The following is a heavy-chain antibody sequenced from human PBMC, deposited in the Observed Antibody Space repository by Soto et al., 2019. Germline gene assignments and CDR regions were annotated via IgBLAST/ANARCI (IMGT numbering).Heavy chain of an antibody. CDR3: ARGEGMFEFYLDVSAYYSIDY. J-gene: IGHJ4*02. D-gene: IGHD3-22*01. CDR1: GYTFSSYD. V-gene: IGHV1-8*01. CDR2: MNPNSVYT. Sequence: GASVKVSCKASGYTFSSYDINWVRQARGQGLEWMGWMNPNSVYTVYAQSFQGRVSMTRNASTSTAYMELSSLSSEDTAVYYCARGEGMFEFYLDVSAYYSIDYWGQGNPVTVS.